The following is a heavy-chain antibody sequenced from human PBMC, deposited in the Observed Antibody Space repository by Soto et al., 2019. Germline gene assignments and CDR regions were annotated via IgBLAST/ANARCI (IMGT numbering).Heavy chain of an antibody. D-gene: IGHD3-10*01. V-gene: IGHV1-69*02. CDR1: GGTFSSYT. J-gene: IGHJ5*02. CDR3: AATLTPGWFDP. CDR2: IIPILGIA. Sequence: GASVKVSCKASGGTFSSYTISWVRQAPGQGLEWMGRIIPILGIANYAQKFQGRVTITADKSTSTAYMELSSLRSEDTAVYCCAATLTPGWFDPWGQGTLVTVSS.